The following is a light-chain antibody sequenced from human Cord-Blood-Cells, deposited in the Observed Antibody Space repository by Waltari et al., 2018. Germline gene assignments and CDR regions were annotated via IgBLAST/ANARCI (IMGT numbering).Light chain of an antibody. Sequence: DIVMTQSPDCLAVSLGERATINCKSSQSVLYSSNKKNYLACYQQTPGQPPKLHIYWASSRESGLPDRFSASGSGTDFPLTITSLQAESVAFYYSQPYYSTPLSLGQGTKLEIK. CDR1: QSVLYSSNKKNY. CDR2: WAS. CDR3: QPYYSTPLS. J-gene: IGKJ2*01. V-gene: IGKV4-1*01.